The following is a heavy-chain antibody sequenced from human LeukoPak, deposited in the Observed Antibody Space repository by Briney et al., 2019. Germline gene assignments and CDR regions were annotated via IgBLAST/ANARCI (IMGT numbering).Heavy chain of an antibody. Sequence: GGSLRLSCAASGFTFSSYGMHWVRQAPGKGLEWVAVISYDGSNKYYADSVKGRFTVSRDNSKNTLYLQMNSLRAEDTAVYYCAKAIQLWLIDYWGQGTLVTVSS. J-gene: IGHJ4*02. CDR3: AKAIQLWLIDY. CDR1: GFTFSSYG. D-gene: IGHD5-18*01. CDR2: ISYDGSNK. V-gene: IGHV3-30*18.